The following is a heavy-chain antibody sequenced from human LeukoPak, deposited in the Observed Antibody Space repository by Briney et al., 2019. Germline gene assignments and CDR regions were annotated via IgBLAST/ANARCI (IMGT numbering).Heavy chain of an antibody. Sequence: PGGSLRLSCAASGFTFSSYGMHWVRQAPGKGLEWVAVISYDGSNKYYADSVKGRFTISRDNSKNTLYLQMNSLRAEDTAVYYCAKDVDIVVVPAAIQPDYWGQGTLVTVSS. V-gene: IGHV3-30*18. CDR3: AKDVDIVVVPAAIQPDY. D-gene: IGHD2-2*01. CDR2: ISYDGSNK. CDR1: GFTFSSYG. J-gene: IGHJ4*02.